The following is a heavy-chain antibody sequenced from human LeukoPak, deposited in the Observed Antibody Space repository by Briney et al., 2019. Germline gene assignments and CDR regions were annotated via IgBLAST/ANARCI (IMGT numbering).Heavy chain of an antibody. CDR2: ISSSSSYI. J-gene: IGHJ4*02. CDR1: GFTFSSYS. CDR3: AGGGYCSGGSCYFDY. Sequence: GGSLRLSCAASGFTFSSYSMNWVRQAPGKGLEWVSSISSSSSYIYYADSVKGRFTISRDNAKNSLYLQMNSLRAEDTAVYYCAGGGYCSGGSCYFDYWGQGTLVTVSS. V-gene: IGHV3-21*01. D-gene: IGHD2-15*01.